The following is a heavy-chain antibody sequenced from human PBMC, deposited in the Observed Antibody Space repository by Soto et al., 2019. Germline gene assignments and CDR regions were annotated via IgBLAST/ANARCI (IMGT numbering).Heavy chain of an antibody. CDR1: GGTFSSYA. D-gene: IGHD2-21*02. Sequence: QVQLVQSGAEVKKPGSSVKVSCKASGGTFSSYAISWVRQAPGQGLEWMGGIIPIFGTANYAQKFQGRVTITADESSSTAHTELSSLRSEDTGVYYSARDRYCGGDCYEYFQHWGQGTLVTVSS. J-gene: IGHJ1*01. V-gene: IGHV1-69*12. CDR2: IIPIFGTA. CDR3: ARDRYCGGDCYEYFQH.